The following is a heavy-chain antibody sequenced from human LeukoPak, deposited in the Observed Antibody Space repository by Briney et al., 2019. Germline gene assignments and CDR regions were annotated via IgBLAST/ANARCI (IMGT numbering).Heavy chain of an antibody. CDR1: GYSFTSYW. CDR2: IYPGDSGT. CDR3: ARPGSRTDLYFDY. Sequence: GESLKISCKGSGYSFTSYWIGWVRQMPGKGLEWMGIIYPGDSGTRYSPSFQGQVTISADKSISTAYLQWSSLKASDTAMYYCARPGSRTDLYFDYWGQGTLVTVSS. J-gene: IGHJ4*02. V-gene: IGHV5-51*01. D-gene: IGHD3-10*01.